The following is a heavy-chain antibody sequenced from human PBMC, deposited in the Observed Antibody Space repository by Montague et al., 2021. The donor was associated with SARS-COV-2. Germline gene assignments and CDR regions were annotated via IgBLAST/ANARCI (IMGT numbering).Heavy chain of an antibody. CDR1: GGSITNSNYY. V-gene: IGHV4-39*01. D-gene: IGHD5-18*01. CDR3: ARLSWIPTAEPLTFDY. CDR2: IFHKGXT. J-gene: IGHJ4*02. Sequence: SETLSLTCSVSGGSITNSNYYWVWIRQPPGKGLEWIGRIFHKGXTXYXXXXKXRLTLSVDTSKNQFSLRLRSVTAADTAVYFCARLSWIPTAEPLTFDYWGQGALVTISS.